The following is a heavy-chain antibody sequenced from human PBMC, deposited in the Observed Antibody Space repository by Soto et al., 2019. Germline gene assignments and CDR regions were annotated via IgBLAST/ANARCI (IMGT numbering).Heavy chain of an antibody. D-gene: IGHD3-10*01. CDR1: GYSFTSYW. Sequence: GESLKISCKVSGYSFTSYWIGCVRQMHGKGLEWMGIIYPGDSDTRYSPSFQGQVTISADKSISTAYLQWSSLKASDTAMYYCAGGGVRGVITRTRDYYGMDVWGQGTTVTVSS. V-gene: IGHV5-51*01. CDR3: AGGGVRGVITRTRDYYGMDV. CDR2: IYPGDSDT. J-gene: IGHJ6*02.